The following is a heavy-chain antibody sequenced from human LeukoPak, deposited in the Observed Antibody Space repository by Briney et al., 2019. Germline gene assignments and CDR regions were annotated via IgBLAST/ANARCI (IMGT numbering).Heavy chain of an antibody. Sequence: ASVKVSCKASGYTFTSYDINWVRQATGQGLEWMGWMNPNSGNTGYAQKFQGRVTMTRNTSISTAYMELSSLRSEDTAVYYCARGVLLAVAGRAGRFDPWGQGTLVTVSS. V-gene: IGHV1-8*01. CDR2: MNPNSGNT. CDR1: GYTFTSYD. J-gene: IGHJ5*02. CDR3: ARGVLLAVAGRAGRFDP. D-gene: IGHD6-19*01.